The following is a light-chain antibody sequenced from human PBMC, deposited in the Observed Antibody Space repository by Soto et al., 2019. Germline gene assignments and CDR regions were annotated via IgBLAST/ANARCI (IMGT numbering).Light chain of an antibody. Sequence: DIVMTQSPLSLPVTPGEPASISCRSSESLLHSNGYTYLDWYLQKPGQSPQLLIYLASNRASGVPDRFSGRGSGTDFPLKISRVEAEDVGVYTGMPSIRTRTFGQGTKVEI. CDR1: ESLLHSNGYTY. J-gene: IGKJ1*01. V-gene: IGKV2-28*01. CDR3: MPSIRTRT. CDR2: LAS.